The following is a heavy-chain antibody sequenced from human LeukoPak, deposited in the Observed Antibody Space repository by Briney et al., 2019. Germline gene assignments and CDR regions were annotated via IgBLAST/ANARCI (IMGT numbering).Heavy chain of an antibody. D-gene: IGHD3-22*01. J-gene: IGHJ4*02. V-gene: IGHV4-31*03. CDR3: ARAGDSSGNLDY. Sequence: SQTLSLTCTVSGGSISSGGYYWSWIRQHPGKGLEWIGYIYYSGSTYYNPFLKSRVTISVDTSKNQFSLKLSSVTAADTAVYYCARAGDSSGNLDYWGQGTLVTVSS. CDR2: IYYSGST. CDR1: GGSISSGGYY.